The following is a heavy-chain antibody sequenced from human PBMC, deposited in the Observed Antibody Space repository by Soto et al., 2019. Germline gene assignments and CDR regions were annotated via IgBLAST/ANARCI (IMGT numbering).Heavy chain of an antibody. J-gene: IGHJ4*02. D-gene: IGHD6-19*01. V-gene: IGHV3-30*18. CDR2: VSHDGRNT. CDR1: GFTFSDYA. CDR3: AKGGRHWLVTSDFNY. Sequence: VQLVESGGGVGQPGRSLRLSCAASGFTFSDYAMHWVQQAPGKGLEWVAVVSHDGRNTPYADSVKVRFTISRDRSKSTVSLEMTSLSAADKDVYYCAKGGRHWLVTSDFNYWGQGALVTVSS.